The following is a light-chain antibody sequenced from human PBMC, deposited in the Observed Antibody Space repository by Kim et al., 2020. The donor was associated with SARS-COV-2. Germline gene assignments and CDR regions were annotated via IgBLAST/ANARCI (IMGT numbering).Light chain of an antibody. J-gene: IGKJ4*01. CDR1: QSISSSS. V-gene: IGKV3-20*01. Sequence: SPGERATLSCRASQSISSSSLAWYQKKPGQAPRLLIYGASSRATGIPDRFSGSGSGTDFTLTISRLEPEDFAVYYCQQYGSSPLTFGGGTKVDIK. CDR2: GAS. CDR3: QQYGSSPLT.